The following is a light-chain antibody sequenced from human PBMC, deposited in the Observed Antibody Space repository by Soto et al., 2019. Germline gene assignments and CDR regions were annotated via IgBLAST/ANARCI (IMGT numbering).Light chain of an antibody. J-gene: IGKJ2*01. CDR1: QVVSTSY. CDR3: QQYGTFPFS. CDR2: HAS. V-gene: IGKV3-20*01. Sequence: EIVLTQSPGTLSLSPGESATLSCRANQVVSTSYLAWYQQKPGQAPRLLIYHASDRAAGIPDRFSGSGSGTDFTLTISRLEPEEFAVFYCQQYGTFPFSFGQGTKLQIK.